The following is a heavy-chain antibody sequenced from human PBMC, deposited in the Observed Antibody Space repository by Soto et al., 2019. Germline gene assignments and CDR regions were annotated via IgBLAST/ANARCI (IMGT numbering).Heavy chain of an antibody. CDR3: ARGRQADTAPLGWFDP. V-gene: IGHV4-31*03. CDR2: IYYSGST. D-gene: IGHD5-18*01. CDR1: GGSISSGGYY. J-gene: IGHJ5*02. Sequence: QVQLQESGPGLVKPSQTLSLTCTVSGGSISSGGYYWSWIRQHPGKGLEWIGYIYYSGSTYYNPSRKSRVTISVDTSKNQFSLKLSSVTAADTAVYYCARGRQADTAPLGWFDPWGQGTLVTVSS.